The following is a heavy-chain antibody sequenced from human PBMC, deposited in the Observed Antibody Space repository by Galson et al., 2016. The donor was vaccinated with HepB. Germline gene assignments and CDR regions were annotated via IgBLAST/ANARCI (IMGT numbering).Heavy chain of an antibody. CDR1: GFTFSSYG. CDR3: VRDVGRMVEGNGMDV. CDR2: IWYDGSDK. D-gene: IGHD2-15*01. J-gene: IGHJ6*02. Sequence: SLRLSCAASGFTFSSYGIHWVRQAPGKGLEWVAVIWYDGSDKYYADSVKGRFTISRDNSKNTLNLQMNSLRADDTAVYYCVRDVGRMVEGNGMDVWGQGTTVTVSS. V-gene: IGHV3-33*01.